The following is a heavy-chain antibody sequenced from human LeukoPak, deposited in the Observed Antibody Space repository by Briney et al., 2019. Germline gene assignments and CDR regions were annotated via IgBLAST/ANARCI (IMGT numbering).Heavy chain of an antibody. J-gene: IGHJ4*02. Sequence: GGSLRLSCAASGFTFSSYWMNWVRQVPGKGLEWVANIKQDGSEKNYVDSVKGRFTISRDNTKSSLDLLMNSLRAEDTAVYYCARAGGYASSWAFWGQGTLVTVSS. CDR1: GFTFSSYW. D-gene: IGHD5-12*01. V-gene: IGHV3-7*01. CDR3: ARAGGYASSWAF. CDR2: IKQDGSEK.